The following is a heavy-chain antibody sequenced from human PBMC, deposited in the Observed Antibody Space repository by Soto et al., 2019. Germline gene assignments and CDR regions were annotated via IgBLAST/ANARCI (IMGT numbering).Heavy chain of an antibody. J-gene: IGHJ5*02. CDR2: IYYSGST. CDR3: ARVFSDSSSFFDP. D-gene: IGHD6-13*01. CDR1: GGSISSYY. V-gene: IGHV4-59*06. Sequence: SETLSLTCTVSGGSISSYYWIWIRQHPGKGLEWIGYIYYSGSTSYNPSLKSRVTISVDTSKNHFSLKLSSVTAADTAVYYCARVFSDSSSFFDPWGQGTLVTVSS.